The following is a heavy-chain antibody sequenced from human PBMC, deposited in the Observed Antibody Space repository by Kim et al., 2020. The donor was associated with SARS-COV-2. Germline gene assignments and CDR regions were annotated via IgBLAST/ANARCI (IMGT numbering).Heavy chain of an antibody. CDR3: ARERKQWLNWFDP. J-gene: IGHJ5*02. V-gene: IGHV4-61*01. Sequence: SETLSLTCTVSGGSVSSGSYYWSWIRQPPGKGLEWIGYIYYSGSTNYNPSLKSRVTISVDTSKNQFSLKLSSVTAADTAVYYCARERKQWLNWFDPWGQGTLVTVSS. CDR1: GGSVSSGSYY. D-gene: IGHD6-19*01. CDR2: IYYSGST.